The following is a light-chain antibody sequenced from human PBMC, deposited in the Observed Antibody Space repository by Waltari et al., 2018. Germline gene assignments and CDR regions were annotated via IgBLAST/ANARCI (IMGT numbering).Light chain of an antibody. CDR3: VLYMGSGISV. CDR1: SGSVSTSYF. CDR2: STN. V-gene: IGLV8-61*01. Sequence: QTVVTQEPSFSVSPGGTVTLTCGLSSGSVSTSYFPSWYQQTPGQAPRTLIYSTNTRPSGVPDRFSGSILGNKAALTITGAQAEDESDYYCVLYMGSGISVFGGGTKLTVL. J-gene: IGLJ3*02.